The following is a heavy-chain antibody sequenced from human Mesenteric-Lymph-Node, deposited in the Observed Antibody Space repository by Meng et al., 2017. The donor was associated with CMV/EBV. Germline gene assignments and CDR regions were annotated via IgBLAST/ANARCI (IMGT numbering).Heavy chain of an antibody. CDR2: INPNSGGT. J-gene: IGHJ4*02. V-gene: IGHV1-2*02. D-gene: IGHD1-1*01. CDR1: GYTFTGYY. Sequence: ASVKVSCKASGYTFTGYYMHWVRQAPGQGLEWMGWINPNSGGTNYAQKFQGRVTMNRDTSISTAYMELSRLRSDDTAVYYCARDFEGYLQVVDYWGQGTLVTVSS. CDR3: ARDFEGYLQVVDY.